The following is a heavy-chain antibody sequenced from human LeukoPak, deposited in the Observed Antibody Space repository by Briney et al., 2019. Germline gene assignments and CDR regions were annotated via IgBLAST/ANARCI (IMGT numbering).Heavy chain of an antibody. V-gene: IGHV3-23*01. J-gene: IGHJ4*02. CDR3: AKEGIYRSGWYGPYYFDY. Sequence: GGSLRLSCAASGFTFSSYAMSWVRQAPGKGLEWVSAISGSGGSTYYADSVKGRFTISRDNSKNTLYLQMNSLRAEDTAVYYCAKEGIYRSGWYGPYYFDYWGQGTLVTVSS. D-gene: IGHD6-19*01. CDR1: GFTFSSYA. CDR2: ISGSGGST.